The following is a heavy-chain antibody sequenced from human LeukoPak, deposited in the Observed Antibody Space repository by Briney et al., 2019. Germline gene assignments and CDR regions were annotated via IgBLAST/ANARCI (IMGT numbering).Heavy chain of an antibody. J-gene: IGHJ6*03. CDR1: GYTFSIYG. CDR3: ARGDGYYYYYSMDV. V-gene: IGHV1-18*01. Sequence: GATVSVSYRSSGYTFSIYGISWVRQAPGQGREGVGWISAYNGHTNYAQKLQSRVTMTTDTSTSTAYMQLRSLTSDDTAVYYCARGDGYYYYYSMDVWGKGTTVTVSS. CDR2: ISAYNGHT. D-gene: IGHD3-16*01.